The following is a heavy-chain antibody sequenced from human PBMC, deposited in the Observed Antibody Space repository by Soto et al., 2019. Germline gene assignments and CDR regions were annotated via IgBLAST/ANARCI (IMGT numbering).Heavy chain of an antibody. V-gene: IGHV2-5*02. CDR2: IYWDDDK. J-gene: IGHJ4*02. CDR1: GFSLTTYGVG. CDR3: AHSRGYVGFDY. Sequence: QITLKETGPTLVNPTQTLTLTCTFSGFSLTTYGVGVGWIRQPPGQALDWLAFIYWDDDKRYSPSLKSRLTTTKDTTKNQVALRMTNMDPVDTDTYYCAHSRGYVGFDYWGQGILVTVSS. D-gene: IGHD5-12*01.